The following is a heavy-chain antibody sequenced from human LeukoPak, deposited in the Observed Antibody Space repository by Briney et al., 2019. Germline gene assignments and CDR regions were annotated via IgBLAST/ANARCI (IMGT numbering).Heavy chain of an antibody. Sequence: GGYLRLSCAASGFTFSTYWMSWVRQLPGKGLQWVANINEDGSEKDYVDSVKGRFTISRDNAKNSLYLQMDSLRAEDTAVYYCARDYGGRLGYFDYWGQGTLVTVSS. V-gene: IGHV3-7*01. CDR1: GFTFSTYW. CDR2: INEDGSEK. J-gene: IGHJ4*02. D-gene: IGHD4-23*01. CDR3: ARDYGGRLGYFDY.